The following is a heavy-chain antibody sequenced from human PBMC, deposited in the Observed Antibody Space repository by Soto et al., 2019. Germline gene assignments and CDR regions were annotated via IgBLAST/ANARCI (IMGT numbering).Heavy chain of an antibody. J-gene: IGHJ4*02. CDR3: TRQLGYDFWSGYVPSDY. CDR1: GFTFSGSA. V-gene: IGHV3-73*01. D-gene: IGHD3-3*01. Sequence: EVQLVESGGGLVQPGGSLKLSCAASGFTFSGSAMHWVRQASGKGLEWVGRIRSKANSYATAYAASVKGRFTFSRDDSKNTAYLQMNSLKTEDTAVYYCTRQLGYDFWSGYVPSDYWGQGTLVTVSS. CDR2: IRSKANSYAT.